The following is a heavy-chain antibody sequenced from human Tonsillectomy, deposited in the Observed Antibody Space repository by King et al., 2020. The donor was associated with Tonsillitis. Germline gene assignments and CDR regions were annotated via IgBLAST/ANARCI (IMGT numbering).Heavy chain of an antibody. J-gene: IGHJ3*02. Sequence: VQLVESGGGLIQPGGSLRLSCAASGFTVSSNYMSWVRQAPGKGLEWVSLIYTGGSTYYADSVKGRFTISRDNSKNTLYLQMNSLRAEDTAVYYCARDVSYGDYVEEAFDIWGQGTMVTVSS. CDR3: ARDVSYGDYVEEAFDI. V-gene: IGHV3-53*01. D-gene: IGHD4-17*01. CDR1: GFTVSSNY. CDR2: IYTGGST.